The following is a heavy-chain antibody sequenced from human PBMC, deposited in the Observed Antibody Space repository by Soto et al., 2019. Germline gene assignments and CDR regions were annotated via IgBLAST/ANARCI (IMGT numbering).Heavy chain of an antibody. J-gene: IGHJ6*02. D-gene: IGHD3-10*01. CDR2: ISYDGSNK. V-gene: IGHV3-30*18. CDR3: AKARRYGSGSYYNDRYYYYGMDV. CDR1: GFTFSSYG. Sequence: GGSLRLSCAASGFTFSSYGMHWVRQAPGKGLEWVAVISYDGSNKYYADSVKGRFTISRDNSKNTLYLQMNSLRAEDTAVYYCAKARRYGSGSYYNDRYYYYGMDVWGQGTTVTVSS.